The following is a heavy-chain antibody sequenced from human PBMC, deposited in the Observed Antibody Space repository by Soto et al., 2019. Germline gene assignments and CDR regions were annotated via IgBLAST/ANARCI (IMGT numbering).Heavy chain of an antibody. CDR3: ARDESDCSGGSCYFSFDY. V-gene: IGHV3-33*01. CDR2: IWYDGRKK. Sequence: QVQLVESGGGVVQPGRSLRLSCAASGFTFSSYGMHWVRQAPGKGLEWVAVIWYDGRKKYSAESVQGRFTVSRDNSKNTLYLQMNSLSAEDTAVYYCARDESDCSGGSCYFSFDYWGQGTLVTVSS. D-gene: IGHD2-15*01. J-gene: IGHJ4*02. CDR1: GFTFSSYG.